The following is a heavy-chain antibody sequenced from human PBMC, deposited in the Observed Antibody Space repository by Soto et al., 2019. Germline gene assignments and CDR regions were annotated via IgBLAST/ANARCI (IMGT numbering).Heavy chain of an antibody. J-gene: IGHJ4*02. CDR1: GFTFSDYY. D-gene: IGHD2-15*01. Sequence: QVQLVESGGGLVKPGGSLRLSCAASGFTFSDYYMSWIRQAPGKGLEWVSYISSSGSTVSYADSVKGRFTIFRVNAKNSLHLQMTSLSAADTAVYYCARRVAGGKHFDYWGQGTLVTVSS. CDR3: ARRVAGGKHFDY. CDR2: ISSSGSTV. V-gene: IGHV3-11*01.